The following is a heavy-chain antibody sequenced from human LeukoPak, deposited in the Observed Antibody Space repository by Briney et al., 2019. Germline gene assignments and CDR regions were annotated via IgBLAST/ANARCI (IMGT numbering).Heavy chain of an antibody. D-gene: IGHD2-2*01. CDR2: IWYDGSNK. CDR1: GFTFSSYG. CDR3: ARDSVVPAAKAYYYYYYMDV. V-gene: IGHV3-33*01. Sequence: GGSLRLSCAASGFTFSSYGMHWVRQAPGKGLEWVAVIWYDGSNKYYADSVKGRFTISRDNSKNSLYLQMNSLRAEGTAVYYCARDSVVPAAKAYYYYYYMDVWGKGTTVTVSS. J-gene: IGHJ6*03.